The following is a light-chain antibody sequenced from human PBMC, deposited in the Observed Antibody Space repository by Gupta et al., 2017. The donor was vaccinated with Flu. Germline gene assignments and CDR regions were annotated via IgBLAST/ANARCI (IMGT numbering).Light chain of an antibody. J-gene: IGLJ2*01. CDR3: QTWGAGIVV. CDR1: SGHSNYA. CDR2: VNIDGSH. V-gene: IGLV4-69*01. Sequence: QLVLTQSPSASASLGASVKLTCTLSSGHSNYAIAWHQQQPEKGPRYLMKVNIDGSHYKGDGIPDRFSASSSGAERYLTISSLQSEDEADYYCQTWGAGIVVFGGGTKLTGL.